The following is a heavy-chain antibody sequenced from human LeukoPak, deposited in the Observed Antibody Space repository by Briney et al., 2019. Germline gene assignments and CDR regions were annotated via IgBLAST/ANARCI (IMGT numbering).Heavy chain of an antibody. V-gene: IGHV3-74*01. J-gene: IGHJ5*02. CDR2: INSDGSST. CDR3: ARDVPHNWFDT. CDR1: GFTFSNYR. Sequence: QPGGSLRLSCAASGFTFSNYRMHWVRQAPGKGLVWVSRINSDGSSTNYADSVKGRLTISRDNAKNSLYLQMNSLRAEDTAVYYCARDVPHNWFDTWGQGTLVTVSS.